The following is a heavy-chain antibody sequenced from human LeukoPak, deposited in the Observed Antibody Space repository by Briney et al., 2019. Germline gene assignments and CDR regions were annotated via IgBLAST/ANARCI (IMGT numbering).Heavy chain of an antibody. Sequence: ASVKVSCKASGYTFTSYGISWVRQAPGQGLEWMGWISAYNGNTNYAQKLQGRVTMTTDTSTSTAYTELRSLRSDDTAVYYCARVQEADILTGYYSDYWGQGTLVTVSS. D-gene: IGHD3-9*01. V-gene: IGHV1-18*01. J-gene: IGHJ4*02. CDR1: GYTFTSYG. CDR2: ISAYNGNT. CDR3: ARVQEADILTGYYSDY.